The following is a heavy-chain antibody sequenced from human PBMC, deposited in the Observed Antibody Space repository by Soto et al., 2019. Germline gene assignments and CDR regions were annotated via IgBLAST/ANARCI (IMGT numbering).Heavy chain of an antibody. CDR3: ARALDSSWYFDL. D-gene: IGHD6-13*01. Sequence: PSETLSLTCTVSGGSLNTDSSYWTWVRQPPGGGLEYLGYVYYTGVTNYNPSLKSRVTISLDMSKSQFFLTLSSVTPADTATYYCARALDSSWYFDLWGRGTLVTVSS. CDR2: VYYTGVT. V-gene: IGHV4-61*01. CDR1: GGSLNTDSSY. J-gene: IGHJ2*01.